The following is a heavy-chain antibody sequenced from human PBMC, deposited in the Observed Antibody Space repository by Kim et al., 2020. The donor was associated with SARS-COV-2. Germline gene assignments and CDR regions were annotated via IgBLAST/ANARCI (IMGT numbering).Heavy chain of an antibody. CDR1: GFTFSASA. J-gene: IGHJ4*02. CDR2: IRSKADSYAT. D-gene: IGHD6-13*01. CDR3: ARRTPGILD. V-gene: IGHV3-73*01. Sequence: GGSLRLSCAASGFTFSASAIHWVRQASGKGLEWVGRIRSKADSYATSYAASVEGRFTISRDESKNTAYLQMNSLKIEDTALYYCARRTPGILDWGQGTLVTLSS.